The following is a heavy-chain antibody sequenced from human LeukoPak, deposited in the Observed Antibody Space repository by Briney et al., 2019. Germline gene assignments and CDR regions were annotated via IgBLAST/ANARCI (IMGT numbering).Heavy chain of an antibody. D-gene: IGHD6-19*01. CDR3: ARRGSGWYVDY. CDR1: GYRFNAYW. J-gene: IGHJ4*02. V-gene: IGHV5-51*01. CDR2: IYPDDSDT. Sequence: GESLKISCKGSGYRFNAYWIAWVRQMPGKGLEWMGIIYPDDSDTRYSPSFQGQVTISVDKSIDTAYLQWSSLKASDTAIYYCARRGSGWYVDYWGQGTLVTVSS.